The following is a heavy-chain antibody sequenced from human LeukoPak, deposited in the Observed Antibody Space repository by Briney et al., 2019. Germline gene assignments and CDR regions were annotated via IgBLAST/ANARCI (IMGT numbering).Heavy chain of an antibody. CDR3: AERGSYYYYMDV. CDR1: GFTFSSYA. J-gene: IGHJ6*03. Sequence: GGSLRLSCAASGFTFSSYAMSWVRQAPGKGLEWVSAISGSGGSTYYADSVKGRFTISRDNSKNTLYLQMNSLRAEDTAVYYCAERGSYYYYMDVWGKGTTVTVSS. D-gene: IGHD3-16*01. V-gene: IGHV3-23*01. CDR2: ISGSGGST.